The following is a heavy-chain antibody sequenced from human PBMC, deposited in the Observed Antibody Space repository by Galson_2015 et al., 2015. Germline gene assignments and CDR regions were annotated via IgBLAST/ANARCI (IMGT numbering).Heavy chain of an antibody. D-gene: IGHD6-13*01. V-gene: IGHV3-30-3*01. Sequence: SLRLSYAASGFTFSSYAMHWVRQAPGRGLEWVAVISYDGSNKYYADSVKGRFTISRDNSKNTLYLQMNSLRAEDTGVYYCARERAAVHDYWGQGTLVTVSS. J-gene: IGHJ4*02. CDR1: GFTFSSYA. CDR2: ISYDGSNK. CDR3: ARERAAVHDY.